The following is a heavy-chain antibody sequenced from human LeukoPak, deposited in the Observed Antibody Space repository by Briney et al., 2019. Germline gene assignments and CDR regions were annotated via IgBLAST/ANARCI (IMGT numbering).Heavy chain of an antibody. Sequence: ASVRVSCKASGYTFTRYGISWVRQAPGQGLQWLGWISASNGNTNYAQKFRDRVTMSTDTSTGTAYLDVRSLTSDDTAVYYCARDHSNWNYAPDFWGRGTLVIVSS. V-gene: IGHV1-18*01. CDR2: ISASNGNT. J-gene: IGHJ4*02. D-gene: IGHD1-7*01. CDR1: GYTFTRYG. CDR3: ARDHSNWNYAPDF.